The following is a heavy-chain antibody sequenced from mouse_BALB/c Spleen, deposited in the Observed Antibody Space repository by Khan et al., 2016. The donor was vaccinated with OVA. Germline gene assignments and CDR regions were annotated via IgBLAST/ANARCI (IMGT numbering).Heavy chain of an antibody. CDR1: GYPLTSYW. CDR2: IDPSDNYT. D-gene: IGHD1-1*01. Sequence: QVQLQQPGAELVKPGASVKLSCKASGYPLTSYWLHWVKQRPGQGLEWIGEIDPSDNYTNYTQKFKGKATLTVAKSSSTPYMQLSSLTSEDSAVYYCASAFLSGSSTWFGYWGQGTLVTVSA. V-gene: IGHV1-69*02. CDR3: ASAFLSGSSTWFGY. J-gene: IGHJ3*01.